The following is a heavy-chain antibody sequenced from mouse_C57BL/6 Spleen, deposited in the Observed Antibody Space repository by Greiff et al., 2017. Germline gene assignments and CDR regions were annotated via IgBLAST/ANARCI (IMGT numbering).Heavy chain of an antibody. CDR3: AGGLCWYIDD. CDR2: ISSGSSTI. V-gene: IGHV5-17*01. CDR1: GFTFSDYG. J-gene: IGHJ1*03. Sequence: EVKLVESGGGLVKPGGSLKLSCAASGFTFSDYGMHWVRQAPEKGLEWVAYISSGSSTIYYADTVKGRFTISRDNAKNTLFLQMTSLRSEYTAMYYCAGGLCWYIDDWGKGTSVTVSS. D-gene: IGHD1-3*01.